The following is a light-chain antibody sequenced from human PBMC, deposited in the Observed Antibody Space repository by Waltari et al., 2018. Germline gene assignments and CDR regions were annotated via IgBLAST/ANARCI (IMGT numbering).Light chain of an antibody. J-gene: IGLJ3*02. CDR2: EDT. CDR1: KLDNKY. CDR3: QTWDSKIVV. Sequence: SFALTQPPSLSVSPAQTASITCSGHKLDNKYVYCYQQKPSRSHVLVIHEDTRRPSGVPERVSGSNSGNTAILTSGRTRAIDEADYYCQTWDSKIVVFGGGTKVTVL. V-gene: IGLV3-1*01.